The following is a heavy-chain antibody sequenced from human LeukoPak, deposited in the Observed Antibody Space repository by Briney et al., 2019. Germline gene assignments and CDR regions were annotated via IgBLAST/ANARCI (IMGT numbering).Heavy chain of an antibody. V-gene: IGHV1-8*01. Sequence: ASVKVSCKASGYTFTSYDINWVRQATGQGLEWMGWMNPNSGNTGYAQKFQGRVTMTRDTSISTAYMELSRLRSDDTAVYYCARDRVAVAGTGDYYYYYMDVWGKGTTVTVSS. D-gene: IGHD6-19*01. CDR2: MNPNSGNT. J-gene: IGHJ6*03. CDR1: GYTFTSYD. CDR3: ARDRVAVAGTGDYYYYYMDV.